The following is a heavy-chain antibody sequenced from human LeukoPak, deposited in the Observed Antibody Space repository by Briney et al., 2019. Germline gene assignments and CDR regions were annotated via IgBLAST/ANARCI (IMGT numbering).Heavy chain of an antibody. D-gene: IGHD2-21*02. CDR1: GGTFSSYA. CDR2: IIPIFGIA. Sequence: SVKVSCKASGGTFSSYAISWVRQAPGQGLEWMGRIIPIFGIANYAQKFQGRVTITADTSTSTAYMELSSLRSEDTAVYYCASAYCGGDCYSNWFDPWGQGTLVTVSS. CDR3: ASAYCGGDCYSNWFDP. V-gene: IGHV1-69*04. J-gene: IGHJ5*02.